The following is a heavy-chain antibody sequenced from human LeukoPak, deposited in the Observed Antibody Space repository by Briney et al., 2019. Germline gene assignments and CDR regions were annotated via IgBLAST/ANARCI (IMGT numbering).Heavy chain of an antibody. CDR3: ARDLGSSGYFS. J-gene: IGHJ5*02. Sequence: ASVKVSCKATGYTFTTYNMHWVRQAPGQGLEWMGIINPSGGSTSYAQKFQGRVTMTRDTSTSTVYMELSSLRSEDTAVYYCARDLGSSGYFSWGQGTLVTVSS. CDR1: GYTFTTYN. CDR2: INPSGGST. V-gene: IGHV1-46*01. D-gene: IGHD3-22*01.